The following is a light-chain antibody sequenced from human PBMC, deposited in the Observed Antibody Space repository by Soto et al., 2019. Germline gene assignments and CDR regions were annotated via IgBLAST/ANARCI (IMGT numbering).Light chain of an antibody. J-gene: IGLJ3*02. V-gene: IGLV2-11*01. CDR2: DVA. CDR3: CSYAGSYRWV. Sequence: QSVLTQPRSVSGSPGQSVTISCTGTSSDVGNYNYVAWYRQHPGNAPKLMIYDVARRPSGVPDRFSGSKSGNTASLTISGLQAEDEGDYYCCSYAGSYRWVFGGGTKLTVL. CDR1: SSDVGNYNY.